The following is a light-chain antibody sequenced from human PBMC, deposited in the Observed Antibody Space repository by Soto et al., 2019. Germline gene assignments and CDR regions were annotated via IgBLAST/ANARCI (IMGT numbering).Light chain of an antibody. CDR1: QDIRNY. J-gene: IGKJ4*01. Sequence: DIQMTQSPSSLSASVGDRVTITCQASQDIRNYLNWYQQKPGKAPKLLIFDASNVETGVPSRFSGSGSGTDLPFTIHSLQPEDAATNYFQQYEDLTLTFGGGTKIGIK. CDR3: QQYEDLTLT. V-gene: IGKV1-33*01. CDR2: DAS.